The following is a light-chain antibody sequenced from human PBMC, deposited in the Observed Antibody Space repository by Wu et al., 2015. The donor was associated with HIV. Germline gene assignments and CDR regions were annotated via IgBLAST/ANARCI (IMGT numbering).Light chain of an antibody. CDR1: QSISSY. J-gene: IGKJ4*01. Sequence: DIQMTQSPSSLSASVGDRVTITCRASQSISSYLNWYQQKPGKAPKLLIYAASSLQSGVPLRFSGSGSGTDFTLTISSLQPEDFATYYCQQSYSTPLTIGGGTKVEIK. CDR3: QQSYSTPLT. CDR2: AAS. V-gene: IGKV1-39*01.